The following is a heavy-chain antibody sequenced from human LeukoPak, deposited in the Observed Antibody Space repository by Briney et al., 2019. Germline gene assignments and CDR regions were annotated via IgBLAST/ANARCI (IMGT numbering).Heavy chain of an antibody. CDR1: GYTFTGYY. CDR3: ARVAIAVAGTPYYMDV. J-gene: IGHJ6*03. V-gene: IGHV1-2*02. D-gene: IGHD6-19*01. CDR2: INPNSGGT. Sequence: GASVKVSCKASGYTFTGYYMHWVRQAPGQGLEWMGWINPNSGGTNYAQKLQGRDTMTTDTSTSTAYMELRSLRSDDTAVYYCARVAIAVAGTPYYMDVWGKGTTVTVSS.